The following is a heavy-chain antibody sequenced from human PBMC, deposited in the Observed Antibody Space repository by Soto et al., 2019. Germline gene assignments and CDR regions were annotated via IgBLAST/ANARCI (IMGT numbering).Heavy chain of an antibody. CDR1: GFTFSSYA. Sequence: GGSLRLSCAASGFTFSSYAMSWVRQAPGKGLEWVSAISGSGGSTYYADSVKGRFTISRDNSKNTLYLQMNSLRAEDTAVYYCAKDRGYCSGGSCYSSAPYYYMDVWGKGTTVTVSS. D-gene: IGHD2-15*01. J-gene: IGHJ6*03. CDR2: ISGSGGST. V-gene: IGHV3-23*01. CDR3: AKDRGYCSGGSCYSSAPYYYMDV.